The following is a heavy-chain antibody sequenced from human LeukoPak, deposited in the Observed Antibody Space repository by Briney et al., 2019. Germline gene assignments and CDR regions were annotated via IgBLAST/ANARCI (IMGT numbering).Heavy chain of an antibody. D-gene: IGHD6-19*01. J-gene: IGHJ4*02. CDR2: IYYSGNT. Sequence: GSLRLSCAASSFTFSDYYMSWIRQAPGKGLEWIGNIYYSGNTYYNPSLKSRVTISVDTSKNQFSLKLRSVTAADTAVYYCARDKEWLAPFDYWGQGTLVTVSS. CDR3: ARDKEWLAPFDY. CDR1: SFTFSDYY. V-gene: IGHV4-39*07.